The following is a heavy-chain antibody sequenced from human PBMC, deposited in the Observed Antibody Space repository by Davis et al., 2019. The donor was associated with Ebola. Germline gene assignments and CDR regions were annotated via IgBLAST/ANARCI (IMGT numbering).Heavy chain of an antibody. V-gene: IGHV3-48*03. J-gene: IGHJ6*02. CDR1: GFTFSSYE. Sequence: GSLRLSCAASGFTFSSYEMNWVRQAPGKGLEWVSYISSSGSTIYYADSVKGRFTISRDNAKNSLYLQMNSLRAEDTAVYYCARQQWLVEYYYYGMDVWGQGTTVTVSS. CDR2: ISSSGSTI. CDR3: ARQQWLVEYYYYGMDV. D-gene: IGHD6-19*01.